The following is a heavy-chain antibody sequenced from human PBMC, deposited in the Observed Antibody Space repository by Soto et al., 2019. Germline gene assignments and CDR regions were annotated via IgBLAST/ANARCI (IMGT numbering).Heavy chain of an antibody. V-gene: IGHV3-48*02. Sequence: EVQLVESGGGLVQPGGSLRLSCAASGFTFSDYSMDWVRQAPGKGLEWVSYISSSSSTIYYADSVTGRFTISRDNAKNSLYLQMNSRRDEDTAVYYCAIDAGSWGYWGQVTLVTVSS. CDR1: GFTFSDYS. J-gene: IGHJ4*02. D-gene: IGHD3-10*01. CDR3: AIDAGSWGY. CDR2: ISSSSSTI.